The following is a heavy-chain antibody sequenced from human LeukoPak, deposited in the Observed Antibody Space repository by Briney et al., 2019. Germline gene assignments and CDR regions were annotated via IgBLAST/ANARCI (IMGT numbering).Heavy chain of an antibody. Sequence: PSETLSLTCTVSGDFIGSGDHYWNWIRQAPGMGLEWIGYIFHSGSTYYNPSLKSRLTVSLDTSKNQFSLKLTSVTAADSAVYYCVRGRSTGTIDYWGQGTLVTVSS. V-gene: IGHV4-30-4*01. J-gene: IGHJ4*02. D-gene: IGHD2-2*01. CDR3: VRGRSTGTIDY. CDR2: IFHSGST. CDR1: GDFIGSGDHY.